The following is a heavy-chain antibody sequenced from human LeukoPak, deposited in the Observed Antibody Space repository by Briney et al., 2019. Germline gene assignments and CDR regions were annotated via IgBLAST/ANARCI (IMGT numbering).Heavy chain of an antibody. V-gene: IGHV1-2*02. D-gene: IGHD2-21*02. CDR3: ARGEVVTAAYNWFDP. Sequence: ASVKVSCKASGYTFTDYYVHWVRLALGQGLEWMGWINPNSGDSNYAQKFQGRVTMTRDTSISTAYMELSRLRSDDTAVYYCARGEVVTAAYNWFDPWGQGTLVTVSS. CDR1: GYTFTDYY. CDR2: INPNSGDS. J-gene: IGHJ5*02.